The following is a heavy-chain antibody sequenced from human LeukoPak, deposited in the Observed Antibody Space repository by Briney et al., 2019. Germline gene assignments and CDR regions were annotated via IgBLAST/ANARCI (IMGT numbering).Heavy chain of an antibody. CDR1: GFTFSDYY. CDR3: ARDSHVAVAVDWFDP. D-gene: IGHD6-19*01. Sequence: GGSLRLSCAASGFTFSDYYMSWIRQAPGKGLEWVSYISSSGSTIYYADSVKGRFTISRDNAKNSLYLQMNSPRAEDTAVYYCARDSHVAVAVDWFDPWGQGTLVTVSS. J-gene: IGHJ5*02. CDR2: ISSSGSTI. V-gene: IGHV3-11*04.